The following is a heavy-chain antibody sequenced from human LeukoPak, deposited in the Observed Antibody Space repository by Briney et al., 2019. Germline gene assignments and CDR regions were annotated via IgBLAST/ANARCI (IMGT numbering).Heavy chain of an antibody. CDR1: GYTFTSYY. CDR3: AKETPNTGWFDP. Sequence: ASVKVSCKASGYTFTSYYMHWVRQAPGQGLEWMGIINPSGGSTSYAQKFQGRVTLTRDTSTSTVYMELSSLRSEDTAIYYCAKETPNTGWFDPWGQGTLVTVSS. J-gene: IGHJ5*02. V-gene: IGHV1-46*01. D-gene: IGHD1-14*01. CDR2: INPSGGST.